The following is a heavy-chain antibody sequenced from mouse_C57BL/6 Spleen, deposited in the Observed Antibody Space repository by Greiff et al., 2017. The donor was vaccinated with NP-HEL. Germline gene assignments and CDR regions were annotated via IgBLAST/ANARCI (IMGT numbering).Heavy chain of an antibody. J-gene: IGHJ4*01. D-gene: IGHD3-1*01. CDR1: GFNIKDDY. V-gene: IGHV14-4*01. CDR2: IDPENGDT. Sequence: VQLQQSGAELVRPGASVKLSCTASGFNIKDDYMHWVKQRPEQGLEWIGWIDPENGDTEYASKFQGKATITADTSSNTAYLQLSSLTSEDTAVYYCTTGGYQRGAMDYWGQGTSVTVSS. CDR3: TTGGYQRGAMDY.